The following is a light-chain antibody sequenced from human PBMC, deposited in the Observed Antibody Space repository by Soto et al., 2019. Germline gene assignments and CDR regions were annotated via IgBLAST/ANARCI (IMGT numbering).Light chain of an antibody. CDR1: NIGSKS. CDR2: DDR. V-gene: IGLV3-21*02. CDR3: QVWDSSSDHRWV. Sequence: SYELTQPPSVSVAPGQTARITCGGNNIGSKSVHWCQQKPGQAPVVVVYDDRDRPSGIPERFSGSNSGNTATRTSSRVEAGDEADYFCQVWDSSSDHRWVFGGGTKLTVL. J-gene: IGLJ3*02.